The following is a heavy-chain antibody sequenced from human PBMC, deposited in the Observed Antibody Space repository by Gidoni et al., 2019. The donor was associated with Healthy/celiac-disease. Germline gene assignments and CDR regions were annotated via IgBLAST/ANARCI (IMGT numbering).Heavy chain of an antibody. CDR3: ARTPSRPSGYCSGGSCYPYYFDY. CDR1: GGSISSYY. V-gene: IGHV4-59*01. J-gene: IGHJ4*02. CDR2: IYYSGST. Sequence: QVQLQESGPGLVKPSETLSLTCTVSGGSISSYYWSWIRQPPGKGLEWIGYIYYSGSTNYNPSLKSRVTISVDTSKNQFSLKLSSVTAADTAVYYCARTPSRPSGYCSGGSCYPYYFDYWGQGTLVTVSS. D-gene: IGHD2-15*01.